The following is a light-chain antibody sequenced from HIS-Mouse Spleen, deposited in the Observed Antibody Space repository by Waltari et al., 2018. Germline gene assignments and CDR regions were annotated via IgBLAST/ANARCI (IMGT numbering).Light chain of an antibody. V-gene: IGKV1-8*01. Sequence: AIRMTQSPSSLSASTGDRVTITCRASQGISSYLAWYQQKPGKAPKILIYAASPLQSGGPSRFSGSGSGTDFTLTISCLQSEDFATYYCQQYYSYPPWTFGQGTKVEIK. CDR3: QQYYSYPPWT. J-gene: IGKJ1*01. CDR1: QGISSY. CDR2: AAS.